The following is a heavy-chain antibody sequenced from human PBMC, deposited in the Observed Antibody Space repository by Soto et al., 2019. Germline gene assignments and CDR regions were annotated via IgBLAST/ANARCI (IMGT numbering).Heavy chain of an antibody. D-gene: IGHD3-10*01. CDR3: ARALEALWFGELASDWYDP. CDR2: INHSGST. CDR1: GWSFSGYY. J-gene: IGHJ5*02. Sequence: PSETLSLTCAVYGWSFSGYYWSWIRQPPGKGLEWIGEINHSGSTNYNPSLKSRVTISVDTSKNQFSLKLSSVTAADTAVYYCARALEALWFGELASDWYDPWGQGTLVTVSS. V-gene: IGHV4-34*01.